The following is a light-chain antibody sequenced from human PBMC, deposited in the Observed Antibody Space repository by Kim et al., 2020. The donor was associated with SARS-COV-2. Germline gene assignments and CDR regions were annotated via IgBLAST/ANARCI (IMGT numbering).Light chain of an antibody. J-gene: IGKJ1*01. CDR3: LQDYNYPWT. CDR1: QGIRND. V-gene: IGKV1-6*01. Sequence: AIQMTQSPSSLSASVGDRVTITCRACQGIRNDLGWYQQKPGKAPKLLFYAASSLQSGVPSRFSGSGSGTDFTLTISSLQPEDFATYYCLQDYNYPWTFGQGTKLEI. CDR2: AAS.